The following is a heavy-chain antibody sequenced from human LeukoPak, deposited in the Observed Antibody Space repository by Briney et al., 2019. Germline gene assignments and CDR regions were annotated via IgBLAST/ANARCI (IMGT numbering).Heavy chain of an antibody. CDR3: ARAPNTRLYYGMDV. V-gene: IGHV3-23*01. CDR2: ISGSGGST. Sequence: RSGGSLRLSCAASGFTFSSYAMSWVRQAPGKGLEWVSAISGSGGSTYYADSVKGRFTISRDNSKNTLYLQMNSLRAEDTAVYYCARAPNTRLYYGMDVWGQGTTVTVSS. D-gene: IGHD4/OR15-4a*01. CDR1: GFTFSSYA. J-gene: IGHJ6*02.